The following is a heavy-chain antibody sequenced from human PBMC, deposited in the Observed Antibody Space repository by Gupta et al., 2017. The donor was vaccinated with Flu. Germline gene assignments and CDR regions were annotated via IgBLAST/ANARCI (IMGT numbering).Heavy chain of an antibody. J-gene: IGHJ4*02. V-gene: IGHV3-74*01. CDR3: TRGGTGSLWDY. CDR2: IKREGSST. D-gene: IGHD3-10*01. Sequence: HWGRQAPGKGGVCGSRIKREGSSTSYATSVKGRVTISRYNAKNTLYLQMTSLRAEDTALCYCTRGGTGSLWDYWGQGTLVTVSS.